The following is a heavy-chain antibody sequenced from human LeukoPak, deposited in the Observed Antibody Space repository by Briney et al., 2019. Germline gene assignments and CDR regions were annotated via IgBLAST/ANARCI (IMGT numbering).Heavy chain of an antibody. CDR2: ISDSGSYT. V-gene: IGHV3-11*05. CDR1: GFTFSDYY. J-gene: IGHJ4*02. Sequence: SGGSLRLSCAASGFTFSDYYMSWIRHTPGKGLEWVSYISDSGSYTNYAASVQGRFTTSRDNAKNSLYLDMNSLRAEDTAVYYCARDPTTQNYFYSWGQGGVVSVSS. D-gene: IGHD4-11*01. CDR3: ARDPTTQNYFYS.